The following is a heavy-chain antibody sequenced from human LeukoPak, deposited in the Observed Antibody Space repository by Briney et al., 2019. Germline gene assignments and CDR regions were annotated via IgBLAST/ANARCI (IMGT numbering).Heavy chain of an antibody. CDR3: ASSRAAAASFDY. V-gene: IGHV1-18*01. J-gene: IGHJ4*02. D-gene: IGHD6-13*01. CDR2: ISAYNGNT. Sequence: ASVKVSFKASGYTFTSYGISWVRQAPGQGLEWMGWISAYNGNTNYAQKLQGRVTMTTDTSTSTAYMELRSLRSDDTAVYYCASSRAAAASFDYWGQGTLVTVSS. CDR1: GYTFTSYG.